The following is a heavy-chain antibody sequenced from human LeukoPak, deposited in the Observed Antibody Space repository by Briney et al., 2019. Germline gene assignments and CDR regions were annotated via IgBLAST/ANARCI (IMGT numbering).Heavy chain of an antibody. D-gene: IGHD5-12*01. Sequence: GGSLRLSCAASGFTFGSYWMHWVRQAPGKGLEWVAVIWYDGSNKYYADSVKGRFTISRDNSKNTLYLQMNSLRAEDTAVYYCARGDPSSGYDFDYWGQGTLVTVSS. J-gene: IGHJ4*02. V-gene: IGHV3-33*08. CDR2: IWYDGSNK. CDR3: ARGDPSSGYDFDY. CDR1: GFTFGSYW.